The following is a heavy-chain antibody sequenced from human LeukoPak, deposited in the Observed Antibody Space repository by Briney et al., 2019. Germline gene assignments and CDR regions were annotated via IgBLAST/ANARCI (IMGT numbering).Heavy chain of an antibody. D-gene: IGHD3-22*01. V-gene: IGHV4-59*01. Sequence: SETLSLTCTVSGGSISSYYWSWIRQPPEKGLEWIGNIYYSGSTNYNQSFKSRVTISVDTSKNQFSLKLSSVTAADTAVYYCARAEYYYDSSRYFQHWGQGTLVTVSS. CDR2: IYYSGST. CDR1: GGSISSYY. J-gene: IGHJ1*01. CDR3: ARAEYYYDSSRYFQH.